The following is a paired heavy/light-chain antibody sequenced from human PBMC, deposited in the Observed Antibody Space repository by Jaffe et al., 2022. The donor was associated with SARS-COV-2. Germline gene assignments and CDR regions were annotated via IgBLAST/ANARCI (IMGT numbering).Heavy chain of an antibody. J-gene: IGHJ5*02. CDR2: ISSGSGSFT. CDR1: GFTFRDSY. CDR3: ARDGSLTS. D-gene: IGHD1-20*01. Sequence: QVQLVESGGGLVKPGGSLRLSCVGSGFTFRDSYMNWIRQAPGKGLEWLSYISSGSGSFTYYAESVKGRFTVSRDNAKNSLYLQMNSLTAEDTAVYYCARDGSLTSWGQGTLVTVSS. V-gene: IGHV3-11*01.
Light chain of an antibody. CDR1: QSLLYSDGNTY. CDR3: MQATHWPPFT. CDR2: KVS. V-gene: IGKV2-30*01. Sequence: DVVMTQSPLSLPVTLGQPASISCNSSQSLLYSDGNTYLNWFQQRPGQSPRRLIYKVSNRDSGVPDRFSGSGSGTDFTLKISRVEAEDVGVYFCMQATHWPPFTFGQGTKLEI. J-gene: IGKJ2*01.